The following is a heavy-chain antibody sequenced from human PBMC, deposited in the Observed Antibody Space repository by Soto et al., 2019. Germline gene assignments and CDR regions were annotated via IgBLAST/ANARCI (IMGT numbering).Heavy chain of an antibody. J-gene: IGHJ1*01. V-gene: IGHV2-5*01. Sequence: QITLKESGPTLVKPTQTLTLTCTFSGFSLSTDGVGVGWIRQPPGKALEWLGVIYWSDDVRYTTSLESRLTVTKDTSKNEVVMTMTNMDPEDSATYYCAQYTLFTSSLLSRGEYFQHWGQGTLVIVSS. CDR3: AQYTLFTSSLLSRGEYFQH. CDR2: IYWSDDV. D-gene: IGHD2-2*01. CDR1: GFSLSTDGVG.